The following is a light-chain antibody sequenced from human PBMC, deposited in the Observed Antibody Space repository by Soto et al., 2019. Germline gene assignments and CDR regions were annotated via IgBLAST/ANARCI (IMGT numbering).Light chain of an antibody. J-gene: IGKJ1*01. CDR1: ESLSPHS. CDR2: GPS. Sequence: IVLTQSPGTLSLSPGETATVSCRASESLSPHSIAWYQQKPGQAPRLLIYGPSVRATGIPDRISGSGSVTDFTLTIRGLEPEDFAMYYGQQFQSSLRTFGQGTKVEV. V-gene: IGKV3-20*01. CDR3: QQFQSSLRT.